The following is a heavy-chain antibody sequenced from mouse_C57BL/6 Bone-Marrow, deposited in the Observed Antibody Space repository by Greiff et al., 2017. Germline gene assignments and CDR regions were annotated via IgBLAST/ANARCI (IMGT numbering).Heavy chain of an antibody. CDR3: VRHPAYYSYFDY. CDR1: GFSFNTYA. CDR2: IRSKSNNYAT. J-gene: IGHJ2*01. Sequence: EVKLEESGGGLVQPKGSLKLSCAASGFSFNTYAMNWVRQAPGKGLEWVARIRSKSNNYATYYADSVKDRFTISRDDSESMLYLQMNNLKTEDTAMYYCVRHPAYYSYFDYWGQGTTLTVSS. V-gene: IGHV10-1*01. D-gene: IGHD2-12*01.